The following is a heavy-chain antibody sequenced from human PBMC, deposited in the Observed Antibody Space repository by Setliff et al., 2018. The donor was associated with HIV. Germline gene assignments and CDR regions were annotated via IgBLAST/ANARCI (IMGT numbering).Heavy chain of an antibody. Sequence: ASVKVSCKASGYTFSGYYMHWVRQAPGQGLEWMGIINPRGDKTTYAQRFQGRVTVTRDTSTGTVFMELSSLASDDTAIYYCARDGEGEAAAGDYFDHWGQGTLVTVSS. D-gene: IGHD6-13*01. V-gene: IGHV1-46*01. CDR1: GYTFSGYY. J-gene: IGHJ4*02. CDR2: INPRGDKT. CDR3: ARDGEGEAAAGDYFDH.